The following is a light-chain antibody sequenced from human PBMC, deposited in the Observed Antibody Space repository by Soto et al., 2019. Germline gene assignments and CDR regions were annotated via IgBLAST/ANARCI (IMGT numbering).Light chain of an antibody. CDR3: QQYNSSPST. V-gene: IGKV3-20*01. Sequence: EIVLTQSPGTLSLSPGERATLSCRASQSVSSSYLAWYQQKPGQAPRLLIYGASSRATGIPDRFSGSGSGTDFPLTISRLEPGDFAVYYCQQYNSSPSTFGGGTTVEIK. CDR2: GAS. CDR1: QSVSSSY. J-gene: IGKJ4*01.